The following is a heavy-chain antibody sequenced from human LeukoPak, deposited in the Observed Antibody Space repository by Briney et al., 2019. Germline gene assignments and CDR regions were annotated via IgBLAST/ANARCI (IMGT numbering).Heavy chain of an antibody. CDR1: GGTFSSYA. D-gene: IGHD2-15*01. V-gene: IGHV1-69*06. CDR3: ARVARARYCSGGSCSRYNWFDP. J-gene: IGHJ5*02. Sequence: GASVKVSCKASGGTFSSYAISWVRQAPGQGLEWMGGIIPIFGTANYAQKFQGRVTITADKSTSTAYMELRSLRSDDTAVYYCARVARARYCSGGSCSRYNWFDPWGQGTLVTVSS. CDR2: IIPIFGTA.